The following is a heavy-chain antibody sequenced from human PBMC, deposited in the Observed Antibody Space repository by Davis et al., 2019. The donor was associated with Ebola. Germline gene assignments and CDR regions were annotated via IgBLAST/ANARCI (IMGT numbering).Heavy chain of an antibody. CDR1: GFTFSSYW. D-gene: IGHD2-2*01. V-gene: IGHV3-74*01. J-gene: IGHJ4*02. CDR2: INSDGSTT. CDR3: SRGGVPAAMDY. Sequence: HTGGSLRLSCAASGFTFSSYWMHWVRQAPGKGLVWVSRINSDGSTTSYADSVKGRFTISRDIAKNTLYLQMDSLRAEDTAVYYCSRGGVPAAMDYWGQGTLVPVSS.